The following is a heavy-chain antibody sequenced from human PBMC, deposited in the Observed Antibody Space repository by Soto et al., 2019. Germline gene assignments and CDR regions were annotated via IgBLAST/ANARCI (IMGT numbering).Heavy chain of an antibody. V-gene: IGHV3-7*01. CDR2: INLDGNEK. CDR3: ARARIDL. J-gene: IGHJ2*01. Sequence: EVQLVESGGGLVQPGGSLRLSCAASGFTFSTYWMTWVRQAPGKGLEWVANINLDGNEKYYVDSVKGRFSISRDNVKYSLYLQLNSLRAVDAALYYCARARIDLWGRGTLVTVSS. CDR1: GFTFSTYW.